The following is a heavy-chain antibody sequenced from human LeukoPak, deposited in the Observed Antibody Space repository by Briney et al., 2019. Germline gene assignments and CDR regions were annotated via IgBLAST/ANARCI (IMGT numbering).Heavy chain of an antibody. Sequence: GESLKISCKGSGYRFTSYWIAWVRQMPGKGLEWMGIIYPHDSNIKYSPPFQGQVTISADKSISTAYLQWSSLKASDTAIYYCARMIGLGEVSPYFDYWGQGTLVPVSS. CDR3: ARMIGLGEVSPYFDY. CDR1: GYRFTSYW. J-gene: IGHJ4*02. CDR2: IYPHDSNI. D-gene: IGHD3-16*02. V-gene: IGHV5-51*01.